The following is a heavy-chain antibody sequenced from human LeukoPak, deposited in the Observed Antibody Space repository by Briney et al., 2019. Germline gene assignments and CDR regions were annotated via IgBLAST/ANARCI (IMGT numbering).Heavy chain of an antibody. D-gene: IGHD2/OR15-2a*01. J-gene: IGHJ5*02. V-gene: IGHV3-23*01. Sequence: GGSLRLSCAASGFTFSSYGMPWVGQAPAKGLEWVSAISGSGGSTYYADSVKGRFTISRDNSKNTLYLQMNSLRAEDTAVYYCAKDPGFQDWFDPWGQGTLVTVSS. CDR3: AKDPGFQDWFDP. CDR2: ISGSGGST. CDR1: GFTFSSYG.